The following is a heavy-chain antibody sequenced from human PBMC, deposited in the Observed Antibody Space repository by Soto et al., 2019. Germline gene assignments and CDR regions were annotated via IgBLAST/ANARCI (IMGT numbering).Heavy chain of an antibody. CDR3: VKAQSDSLLHD. J-gene: IGHJ1*01. CDR2: ISYSGSTI. V-gene: IGHV3-48*02. CDR1: GFTVSTNS. D-gene: IGHD3-22*01. Sequence: EVQLVESGGGLVQPGGSLRLSCAASGFTVSTNSMNWVRQAPGKGLEWVSYISYSGSTIYYADSVKGRFTISRDNAQNSLYLEMSSLRDEDSATYYCVKAQSDSLLHDWGQGTLVTVSS.